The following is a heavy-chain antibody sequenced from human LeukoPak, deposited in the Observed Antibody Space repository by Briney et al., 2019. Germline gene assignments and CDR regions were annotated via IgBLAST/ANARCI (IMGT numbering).Heavy chain of an antibody. CDR3: ASYSASGAYFGQ. J-gene: IGHJ4*02. CDR2: IYSSGNT. Sequence: SETLSLTCTVSGVSISSYYWSWIRQPAGKGLEWIGRIYSSGNTNYNPSLKSRVTMPVDTSQNQFSLKLGSVTAADTALYFCASYSASGAYFGQWGQGTLVTVSS. V-gene: IGHV4-4*07. D-gene: IGHD6-13*01. CDR1: GVSISSYY.